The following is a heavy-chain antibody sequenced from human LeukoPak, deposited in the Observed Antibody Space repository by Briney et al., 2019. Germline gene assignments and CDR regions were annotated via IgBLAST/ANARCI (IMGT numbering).Heavy chain of an antibody. J-gene: IGHJ6*03. D-gene: IGHD1-14*01. Sequence: SETLSLTCAVYGGSFSGYYWSWIRQPPGKGLEWIGEINHSGSTYYNPSLKSRVTISVDMSKNQFSLKLSSVTAADTAVYYCAREIRPGNYYYYMDVWGKGTTVTISS. CDR2: INHSGST. CDR3: AREIRPGNYYYYMDV. V-gene: IGHV4-34*01. CDR1: GGSFSGYY.